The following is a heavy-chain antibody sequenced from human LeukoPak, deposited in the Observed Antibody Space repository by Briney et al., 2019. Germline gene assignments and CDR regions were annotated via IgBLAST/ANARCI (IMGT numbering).Heavy chain of an antibody. V-gene: IGHV1-8*02. CDR3: ARWNSYYDFWSGYRSRYYYYGMDV. J-gene: IGHJ6*02. CDR2: MNPNSGNT. D-gene: IGHD3-3*01. CDR1: GGTFSSYA. Sequence: ASVKVSCKASGGTFSSYAISWVRQATGQGLEWMGWMNPNSGNTGYAQKFQGRVTMTRNTSISTAYMELSSLRSEDTAVYYCARWNSYYDFWSGYRSRYYYYGMDVWGQGTTVTVSS.